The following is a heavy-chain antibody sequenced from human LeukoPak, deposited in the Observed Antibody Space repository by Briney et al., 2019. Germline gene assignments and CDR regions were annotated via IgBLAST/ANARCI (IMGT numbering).Heavy chain of an antibody. CDR2: IYYSGST. CDR1: GGSISSYY. CDR3: ASSGGLWFGELLS. J-gene: IGHJ4*01. V-gene: IGHV4-59*01. Sequence: PSETLSLTCTVSGGSISSYYWSWIRQPPGKGLEWIGYIYYSGSTNYNPSLKSRVTISVDTSKNQFSLKLSSVTAADTAVYYCASSGGLWFGELLSWGXXTLVTVSS. D-gene: IGHD3-10*01.